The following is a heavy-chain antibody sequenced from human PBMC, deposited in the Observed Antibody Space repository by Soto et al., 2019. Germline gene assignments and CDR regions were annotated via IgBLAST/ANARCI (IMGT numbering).Heavy chain of an antibody. CDR3: ARGYYSRGLIDD. J-gene: IGHJ4*02. CDR2: INHSGST. V-gene: IGHV4-34*01. CDR1: GGSFSGYY. D-gene: IGHD6-19*01. Sequence: QVPLQQWGAGLLKPSETLSLTCAVYGGSFSGYYWSWIRQPPGKGLEWIGEINHSGSTNYNPSLKSQDTISVDTANNQVPHELRSVTAEGTGVQYCARGYYSRGLIDDWGQGTQVNASS.